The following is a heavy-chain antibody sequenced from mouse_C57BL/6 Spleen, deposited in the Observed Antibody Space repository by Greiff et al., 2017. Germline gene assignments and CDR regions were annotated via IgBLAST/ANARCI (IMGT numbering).Heavy chain of an antibody. V-gene: IGHV5-6*01. CDR3: ARLAGYYYFDY. D-gene: IGHD2-3*01. Sequence: EVMLMESGGDLVKPGGSLKLSCAASGFTFSSYGMSWVRQTPDKRLEWVATISSGGSYTYYPDSVKGRFTISRDNAKNTLYLQMSSLKSEDTAMYYCARLAGYYYFDYWGQGTTLTVSS. CDR1: GFTFSSYG. CDR2: ISSGGSYT. J-gene: IGHJ2*01.